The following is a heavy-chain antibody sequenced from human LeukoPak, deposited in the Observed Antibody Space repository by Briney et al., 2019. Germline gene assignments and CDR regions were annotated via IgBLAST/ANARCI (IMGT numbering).Heavy chain of an antibody. V-gene: IGHV4-4*07. D-gene: IGHD2-2*01. CDR3: ARDFKDIVVVPAAFYYMDV. CDR1: GGSISSYY. CDR2: IYTSGST. J-gene: IGHJ6*03. Sequence: SETLSLTCTVSGGSISSYYWSWIRQPAGKGLEWIGRIYTSGSTNYNPSLKSRVTMSVDTSKNQFSLKLSSVTAADTAVYYCARDFKDIVVVPAAFYYMDVWGKGTTVTVSS.